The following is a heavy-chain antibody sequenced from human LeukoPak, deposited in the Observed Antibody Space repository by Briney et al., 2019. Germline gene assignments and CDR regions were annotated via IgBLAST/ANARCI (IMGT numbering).Heavy chain of an antibody. V-gene: IGHV4-59*01. D-gene: IGHD3-16*02. J-gene: IGHJ3*01. CDR2: IYYSGST. CDR3: AREGAIVGNAFDL. Sequence: PSETLSLTCTVSGGSISSYYWSWIRQPPGKGLEWIGYIYYSGSTNYNPSLKSRVTISVDTSKNQFSLKLSSVTAADTAVYYCAREGAIVGNAFDLWGLGTMVIVSS. CDR1: GGSISSYY.